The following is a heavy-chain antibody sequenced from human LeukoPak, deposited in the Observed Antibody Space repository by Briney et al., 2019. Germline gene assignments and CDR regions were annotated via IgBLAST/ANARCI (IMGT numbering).Heavy chain of an antibody. CDR3: ARSLAAGFDI. CDR1: GLTFDDYG. Sequence: LAGGSLRLSCVASGLTFDDYGMSWVRQAPGKGLEGVANIKQDGSEKYYVDSVKGRFTISRDNAKNSLYLQMNSLRAEDTAVYYCARSLAAGFDIWGQGTMVTVSS. J-gene: IGHJ3*02. D-gene: IGHD6-25*01. CDR2: IKQDGSEK. V-gene: IGHV3-7*04.